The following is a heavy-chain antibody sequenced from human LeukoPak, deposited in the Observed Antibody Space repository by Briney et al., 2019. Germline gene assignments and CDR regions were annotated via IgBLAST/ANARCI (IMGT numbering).Heavy chain of an antibody. D-gene: IGHD3-22*01. CDR2: ISYDGSNK. V-gene: IGHV3-30*03. J-gene: IGHJ4*02. CDR3: ARVLNYYDSSGYYFSY. Sequence: GRSLRLSCAASGFTFSSYGMHWVRQAPGKGLEWVAVISYDGSNKYYADSVKGRFTISRDNSKNTLYLQMNSLRAEDTAVYYCARVLNYYDSSGYYFSYWGQGTLVTVSS. CDR1: GFTFSSYG.